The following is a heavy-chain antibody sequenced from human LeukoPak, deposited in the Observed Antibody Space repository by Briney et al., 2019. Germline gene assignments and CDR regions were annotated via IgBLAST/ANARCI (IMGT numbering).Heavy chain of an antibody. Sequence: PGGSLRLSCAASGSTFSTYSMNWVRQVPGRGLEWVSSITARDPNIYYADSVKGRFTISRDNAKKTLYLQMNSLRADDTAIYYCARRGRLVITTLLNEDAFDIWGQGTMVTVSS. CDR3: ARRGRLVITTLLNEDAFDI. CDR2: ITARDPNI. D-gene: IGHD3-22*01. J-gene: IGHJ3*02. V-gene: IGHV3-21*01. CDR1: GSTFSTYS.